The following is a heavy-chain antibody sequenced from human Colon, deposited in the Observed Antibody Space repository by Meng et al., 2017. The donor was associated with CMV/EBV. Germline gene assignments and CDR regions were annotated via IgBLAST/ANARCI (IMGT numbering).Heavy chain of an antibody. Sequence: VHTVEPGGGSATPGAYLGLACVASGFTFSIHSMTWVRQAPGKGLEWVASIKRNNRIIEYLKSVKGRFTISRDNAKSSLYLQMNSLRAEDTGVYYCVREEVGEKAMFDNWGQGTLVTVSS. V-gene: IGHV3-21*06. CDR1: GFTFSIHS. CDR2: IKRNNRII. D-gene: IGHD3-10*01. CDR3: VREEVGEKAMFDN. J-gene: IGHJ4*02.